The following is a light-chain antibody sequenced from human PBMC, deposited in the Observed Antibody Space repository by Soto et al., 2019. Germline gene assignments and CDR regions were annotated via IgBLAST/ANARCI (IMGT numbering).Light chain of an antibody. CDR1: QTISNY. Sequence: DIQMTQSPPSLSASVGDSVTITCRASQTISNYLNWYQQNPGKAPKLLIFAASSLESGVPSRVSGSGSGTDFTLTIGSLQPEDFAFYFWQQTFSTPYTFGQGTKLEIK. CDR3: QQTFSTPYT. J-gene: IGKJ2*01. CDR2: AAS. V-gene: IGKV1-39*01.